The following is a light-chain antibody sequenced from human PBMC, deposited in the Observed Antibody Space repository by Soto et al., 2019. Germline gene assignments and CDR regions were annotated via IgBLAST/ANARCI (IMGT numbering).Light chain of an antibody. Sequence: QAALTQPPSASGSPGQSVAISCTGTSSDVGGYNYVSWYQQHPGKAPKLMIYEVNKRPSGVPDRFSGSKSGNTASLTVSGLQAEDEADSYCSSYAGSSNVFGPGTKLTVL. CDR1: SSDVGGYNY. CDR2: EVN. CDR3: SSYAGSSNV. J-gene: IGLJ1*01. V-gene: IGLV2-8*01.